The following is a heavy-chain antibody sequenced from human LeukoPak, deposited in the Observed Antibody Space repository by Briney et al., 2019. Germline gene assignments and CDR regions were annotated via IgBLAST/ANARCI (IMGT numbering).Heavy chain of an antibody. Sequence: GGSLRLSCAASGFTLSSYSMNWVRQAPGKGLEWVSSISSSSSYIYYADSVKGRFTISRDNAKNSLYLQMNSLRAEDTAVYYCARDPYYYGSGSYPDYYYGMDVWGKGTTVTVSS. CDR1: GFTLSSYS. V-gene: IGHV3-21*01. D-gene: IGHD3-10*01. CDR3: ARDPYYYGSGSYPDYYYGMDV. CDR2: ISSSSSYI. J-gene: IGHJ6*04.